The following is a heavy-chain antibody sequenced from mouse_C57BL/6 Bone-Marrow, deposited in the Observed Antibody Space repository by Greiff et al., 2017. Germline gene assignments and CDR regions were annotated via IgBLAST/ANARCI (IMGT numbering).Heavy chain of an antibody. D-gene: IGHD2-5*01. CDR3: DYYSNHWYFDV. Sequence: QVQLQQSGPELVKPGASVKISCKASGYAFSSSWMNWVKQRPGKGLEWIGRIYPGDGDTNYNGKFKGKATLTADKSSSTAYMQLSRLTSEDSAVXFCDYYSNHWYFDVWGTGTTVTVSS. J-gene: IGHJ1*03. CDR1: GYAFSSSW. CDR2: IYPGDGDT. V-gene: IGHV1-82*01.